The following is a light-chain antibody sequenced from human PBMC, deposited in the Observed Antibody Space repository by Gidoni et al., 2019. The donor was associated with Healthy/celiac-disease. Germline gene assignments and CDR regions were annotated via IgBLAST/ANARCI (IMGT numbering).Light chain of an antibody. CDR3: CSYAATYTP. Sequence: QSALTQPRPVSGSPGQSVTISCTGTSSDVGGYNYVSWYQQHPGKAPKLMIYDVSKRPSGVPDRFSGSKSGNTASLTISGLQAEDEADYYCCSYAATYTPFGGGTKLTVL. CDR2: DVS. CDR1: SSDVGGYNY. J-gene: IGLJ2*01. V-gene: IGLV2-11*01.